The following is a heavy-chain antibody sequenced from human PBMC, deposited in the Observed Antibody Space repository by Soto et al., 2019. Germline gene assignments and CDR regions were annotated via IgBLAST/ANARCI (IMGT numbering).Heavy chain of an antibody. J-gene: IGHJ4*02. CDR1: GYTFTSYA. CDR2: INAGNGNT. Sequence: QVQLVQSGAEEKKPGASVKVSCKASGYTFTSYAMHWVRQAPGQRLEWMGWINAGNGNTKYSQKFQGRVTITRDTSASTAYMELSTLRSEDTAVSSCERAWVVGTAPDYWGQGPLVTVSS. D-gene: IGHD2-21*02. CDR3: ERAWVVGTAPDY. V-gene: IGHV1-3*05.